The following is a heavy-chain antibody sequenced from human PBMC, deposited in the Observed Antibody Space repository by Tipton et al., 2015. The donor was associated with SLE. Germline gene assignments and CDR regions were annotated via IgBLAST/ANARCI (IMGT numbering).Heavy chain of an antibody. CDR2: IWSDESNE. D-gene: IGHD1-26*01. CDR3: SRDIHFVGSTEYFHH. CDR1: GFTFGTYG. J-gene: IGHJ1*01. Sequence: SLRLSCAASGFTFGTYGMHWVRQAPGKGLEWVTVIWSDESNEYYADSVKGRFTISRDNSKNTLYLQMNSLRAEDTAVYYCSRDIHFVGSTEYFHHWGQGTLVTVSS. V-gene: IGHV3-33*01.